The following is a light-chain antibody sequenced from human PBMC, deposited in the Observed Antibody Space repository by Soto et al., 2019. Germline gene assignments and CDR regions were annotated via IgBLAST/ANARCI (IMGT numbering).Light chain of an antibody. CDR3: SLYTSSSTL. J-gene: IGLJ1*01. CDR1: SSDVGGYNY. Sequence: QSALTQPASVSGSPGQSITISCTGTSSDVGGYNYVSWYQQHPGKAPKLMIYDVSNRPSGVSNRFSGSKSGNTASLTISGLQVEDEADYYCSLYTSSSTLFGTGTKVTVL. CDR2: DVS. V-gene: IGLV2-14*01.